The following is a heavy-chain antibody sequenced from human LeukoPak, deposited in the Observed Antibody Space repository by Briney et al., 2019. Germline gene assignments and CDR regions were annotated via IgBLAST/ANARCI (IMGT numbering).Heavy chain of an antibody. CDR2: IYYSGRT. J-gene: IGHJ4*02. CDR1: GGSISSGDYY. Sequence: SQTLPPTCTVSGGSISSGDYYWSWIRQPPGKGLEWIGYIYYSGRTYYNPSLKSRVTISIYTSKNQLSLKLSSVTAADTAVYYCARASYYYGSGSHDYWGQGTLVTVSS. CDR3: ARASYYYGSGSHDY. V-gene: IGHV4-30-4*01. D-gene: IGHD3-10*01.